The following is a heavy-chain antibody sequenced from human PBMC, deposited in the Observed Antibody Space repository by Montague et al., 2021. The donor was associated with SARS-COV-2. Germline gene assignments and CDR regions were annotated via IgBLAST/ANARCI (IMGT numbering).Heavy chain of an antibody. D-gene: IGHD3-10*01. CDR3: ARSLDPSGTYYLPY. CDR1: GGSIGSYY. CDR2: IHYRGSN. V-gene: IGHV4-59*01. J-gene: IGHJ4*02. Sequence: SETLSLTCSVSGGSIGSYYWSWLRQPPGKGLEWIGHIHYRGSNTYSTSFKSRVTISIDTPKNQFSLKLSSVTAADTAVDYCARSLDPSGTYYLPYWGQGTLVTVSS.